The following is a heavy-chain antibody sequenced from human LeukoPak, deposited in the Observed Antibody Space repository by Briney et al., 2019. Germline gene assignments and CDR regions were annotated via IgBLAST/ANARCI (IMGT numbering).Heavy chain of an antibody. CDR3: ASSRNDFWSGYGDY. D-gene: IGHD3-3*01. CDR1: GGSISSSSYY. V-gene: IGHV4-39*01. CDR2: IYYSGST. J-gene: IGHJ4*02. Sequence: SETLSLTCTVSGGSISSSSYYWGWIRQPPGKGLERIGSIYYSGSTYYNPSLKSRVTISVDTSKNQFSLKLSSVTAADTAVYYCASSRNDFWSGYGDYWGQGTLVTVSS.